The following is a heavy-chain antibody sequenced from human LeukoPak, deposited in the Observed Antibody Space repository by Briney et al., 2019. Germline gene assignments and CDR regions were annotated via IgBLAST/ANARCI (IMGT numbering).Heavy chain of an antibody. J-gene: IGHJ4*02. CDR2: ISGYNGNT. Sequence: GASVKVSCKASGYTFSDYGISWVRQAPGQGLEWMGWISGYNGNTNCAQKLQGRVTMTTDTSTRTAYMELRSLKSDDTTVYYCGRSREGLYSGSSLDYWGQGTLVIVSS. CDR3: GRSREGLYSGSSLDY. D-gene: IGHD1-26*01. V-gene: IGHV1-18*01. CDR1: GYTFSDYG.